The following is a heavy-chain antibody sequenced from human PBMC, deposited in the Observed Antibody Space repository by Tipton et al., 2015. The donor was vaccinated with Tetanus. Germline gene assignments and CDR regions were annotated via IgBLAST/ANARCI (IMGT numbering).Heavy chain of an antibody. CDR2: IYYSGTT. CDR3: ATQTDNWFDP. CDR1: GGSLSMGTYY. Sequence: TLSLTCTVSGGSLSMGTYYWGWIRQPPGKGLEWIGNIYYSGTTYYNASLESRVTMSMDTSKNQFSMKLTSVTAADTAVYYCATQTDNWFDPWGQGTLVTVSS. J-gene: IGHJ5*02. V-gene: IGHV4-39*01.